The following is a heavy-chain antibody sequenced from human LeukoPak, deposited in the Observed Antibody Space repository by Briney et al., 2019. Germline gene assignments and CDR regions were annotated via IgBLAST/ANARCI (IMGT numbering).Heavy chain of an antibody. CDR3: ARLEPYSGKIQFDY. CDR2: IYYSGST. Sequence: PSETLSLTCTVSGGSISSSSYSWGWIRQPPGKGLEWIGSIYYSGSTYYNPSLKSRVTISVDTSKNQFSLKLSSVTAADTAVYYCARLEPYSGKIQFDYWGQGTLVTVSS. V-gene: IGHV4-39*01. J-gene: IGHJ4*02. D-gene: IGHD1-26*01. CDR1: GGSISSSSYS.